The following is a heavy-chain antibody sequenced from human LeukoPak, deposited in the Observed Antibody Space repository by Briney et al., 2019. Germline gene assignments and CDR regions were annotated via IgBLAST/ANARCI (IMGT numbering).Heavy chain of an antibody. CDR1: GGSFKPYY. CDR3: ARGLGGDASGYYFDS. CDR2: INHSGST. J-gene: IGHJ4*02. V-gene: IGHV4-34*01. D-gene: IGHD3-22*01. Sequence: SGTLSLTCDVFGGSFKPYYWSWIRQSPGKGLEWIGEINHSGSTNYNPSLKDRLTIFLDTSKKQFSLSLRHVTAADTAVFYCARGLGGDASGYYFDSWGQGTLVTVSS.